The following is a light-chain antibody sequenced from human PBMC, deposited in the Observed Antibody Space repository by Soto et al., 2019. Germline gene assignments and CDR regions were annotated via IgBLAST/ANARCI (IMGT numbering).Light chain of an antibody. V-gene: IGKV3-15*01. CDR3: QHYNDWRWT. CDR1: QSISSK. CDR2: GAS. Sequence: EIVMTQSPATLSVSPGEGATLSCRASQSISSKLAWYQQKRGQAPRLLIYGASTGATGVPARFSGSGSGTEFTLTLSSLQSEDLAVYYCQHYNDWRWTFGQGTKVEIK. J-gene: IGKJ1*01.